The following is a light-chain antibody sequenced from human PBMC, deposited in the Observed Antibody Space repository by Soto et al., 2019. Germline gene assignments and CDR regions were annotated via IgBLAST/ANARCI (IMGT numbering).Light chain of an antibody. CDR2: EFS. CDR1: SGSIASNY. CDR3: QSYDSSNHVV. J-gene: IGLJ2*01. Sequence: NFMLTQSHSVSESPGKTVTISCTRSSGSIASNYVQWYQQRPGSSPTTVIYEFSQRPSGVPDRFSGSIDNSSNSASLTISGLMTEDEADYYCQSYDSSNHVVFGGGTQLTVL. V-gene: IGLV6-57*01.